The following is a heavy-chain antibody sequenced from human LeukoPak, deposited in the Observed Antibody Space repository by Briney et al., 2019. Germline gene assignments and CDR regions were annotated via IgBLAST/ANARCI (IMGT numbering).Heavy chain of an antibody. D-gene: IGHD4-17*01. CDR2: ISYDGSNK. V-gene: IGHV3-30-3*01. J-gene: IGHJ6*02. Sequence: GRSLRLSCAASGFTFSSYAMHWVRQAPGKGLEWVAVISYDGSNKYYADSVKSRFTISRDNSKNTLYLQMNSLRAEDTAVYYCARDPDYGDYYGMDVWGQGTSVTVSS. CDR3: ARDPDYGDYYGMDV. CDR1: GFTFSSYA.